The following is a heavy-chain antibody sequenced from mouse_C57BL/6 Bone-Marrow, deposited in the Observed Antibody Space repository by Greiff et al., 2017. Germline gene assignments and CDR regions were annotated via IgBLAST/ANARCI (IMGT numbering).Heavy chain of an antibody. CDR3: ARRDYYGSSYYYFDY. CDR2: IYWDDDK. V-gene: IGHV8-12*01. D-gene: IGHD1-1*01. Sequence: QVTLKESGPGILQSSQTLSLTCSFSGFSLSTSGMGVSWIRQPSGKGLEWLAHIYWDDDKRYNPSLKSRLTISKDTSRNQVFLKITSVDTADTATYYCARRDYYGSSYYYFDYWGQGTTRTVSS. CDR1: GFSLSTSGMG. J-gene: IGHJ2*01.